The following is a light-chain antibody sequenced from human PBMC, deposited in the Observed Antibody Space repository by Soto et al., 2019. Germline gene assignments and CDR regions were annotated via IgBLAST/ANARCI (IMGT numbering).Light chain of an antibody. Sequence: QSALTQPASVSGSPGQSITISCTGTTSDVGSYNLVSWYQQHPGKAPKLIIYEVSERPSGVSTRFSGSKSGNTASLTISGLQADDEADYYCSTYTGSNTPYVFGTGTKLTVL. J-gene: IGLJ1*01. CDR1: TSDVGSYNL. V-gene: IGLV2-14*02. CDR3: STYTGSNTPYV. CDR2: EVS.